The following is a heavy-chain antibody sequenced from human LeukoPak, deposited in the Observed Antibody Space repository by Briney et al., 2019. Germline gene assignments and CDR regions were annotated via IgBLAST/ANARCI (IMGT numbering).Heavy chain of an antibody. V-gene: IGHV1-3*01. CDR2: INAGNGNT. J-gene: IGHJ4*02. CDR3: ARDFLRDGYNQNYFDY. D-gene: IGHD5-24*01. CDR1: GYTFTRYA. Sequence: ASVKVSCKASGYTFTRYAMHWVRQAPGQRLEWMGWINAGNGNTKYSQKFQGRVTITRDTSASTVYMELSSLRSEDTAVYYCARDFLRDGYNQNYFDYWGQGTLVTVSS.